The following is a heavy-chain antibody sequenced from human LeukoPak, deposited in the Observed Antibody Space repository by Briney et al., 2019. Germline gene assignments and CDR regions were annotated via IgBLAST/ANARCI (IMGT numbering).Heavy chain of an antibody. CDR2: SYYSGST. CDR3: SRVYYDSSNYYYVLS. CDR1: GGSISSGDYY. Sequence: SQTLSLTCSVSGGSISSGDYYWSWIRQPPGKGLEWIGYSYYSGSTYYNPSPKSRVTISVETSKNQFSLRLSSVTAADTAVYYCSRVYYDSSNYYYVLSWGQGTLVTVSS. D-gene: IGHD3-22*01. V-gene: IGHV4-30-4*08. J-gene: IGHJ4*02.